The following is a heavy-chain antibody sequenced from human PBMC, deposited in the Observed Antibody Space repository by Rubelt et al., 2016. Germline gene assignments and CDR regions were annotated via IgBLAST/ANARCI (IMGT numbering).Heavy chain of an antibody. CDR3: ARAVRVGQLSWDY. D-gene: IGHD3-16*02. CDR1: GYTFTKYE. J-gene: IGHJ4*02. V-gene: IGHV1-8*01. CDR2: MNPKIDKT. Sequence: QALLVQSGAEMKKPGASVKVSCKASGYTFTKYEIHWVRQATGQGLEWMGWMNPKIDKTAYAQSFQGRVTMTGDNSTSTAYMELSSLRSDDTAVYYCARAVRVGQLSWDYWGQGTLVTVSS.